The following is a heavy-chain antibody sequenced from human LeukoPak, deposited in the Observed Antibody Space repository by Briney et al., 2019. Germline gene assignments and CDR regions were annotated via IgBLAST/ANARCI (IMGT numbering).Heavy chain of an antibody. CDR2: ISYDGSNK. Sequence: PGGSLRLSCAASGFTFSSYGMHWVRQAPGKGLEWVAVISYDGSNKYYADSVKGRFTISRDNSKNTLYLQMNSLTAGDTAVYYCAKDSHSGYFDYWGQGTLVTVSS. J-gene: IGHJ4*02. D-gene: IGHD1-26*01. CDR1: GFTFSSYG. CDR3: AKDSHSGYFDY. V-gene: IGHV3-30*18.